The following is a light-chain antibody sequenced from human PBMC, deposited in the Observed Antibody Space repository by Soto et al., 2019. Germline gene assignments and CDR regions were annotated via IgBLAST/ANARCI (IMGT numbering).Light chain of an antibody. J-gene: IGLJ1*01. CDR3: ASWDDGLTGYV. CDR1: NSNIGRNT. CDR2: RNN. Sequence: QSVLIHPPSASGTPGQRVTISCSGSNSNIGRNTVNWYQQLPGTAPKLLIYRNNQRPSGVPDRFSGSKSGTSASLAISGLQSDDESDYYCASWDDGLTGYVFGNGTKVTVL. V-gene: IGLV1-44*01.